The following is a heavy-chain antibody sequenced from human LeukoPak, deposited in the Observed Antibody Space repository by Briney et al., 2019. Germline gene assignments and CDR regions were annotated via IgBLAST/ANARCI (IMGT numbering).Heavy chain of an antibody. Sequence: ASVKVSCKTSGYTFTNHGINWVRQAPGQGLEWMGWISPYNGKTEFAQKFQGRVTMTTDTSTTTVYMELRSLRSDDTAVYYCARDPSNSSGRMTWFDPWGQGTLVIVSS. CDR1: GYTFTNHG. D-gene: IGHD6-19*01. J-gene: IGHJ5*02. V-gene: IGHV1-18*01. CDR2: ISPYNGKT. CDR3: ARDPSNSSGRMTWFDP.